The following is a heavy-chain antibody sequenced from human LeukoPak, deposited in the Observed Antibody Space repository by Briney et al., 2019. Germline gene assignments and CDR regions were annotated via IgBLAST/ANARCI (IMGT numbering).Heavy chain of an antibody. J-gene: IGHJ6*03. Sequence: GGSLRLSCAASGFSFNSYAMSWVRQAPGKGLEWVSSISGSGGSTYYADSVKGRFTISRDNSKNTLLLQMNSLRVEDTAVYYCAKDSTWSSWGYYYYMDVWGKGTTVTVSS. CDR3: AKDSTWSSWGYYYYMDV. CDR1: GFSFNSYA. CDR2: ISGSGGST. D-gene: IGHD2-2*01. V-gene: IGHV3-23*01.